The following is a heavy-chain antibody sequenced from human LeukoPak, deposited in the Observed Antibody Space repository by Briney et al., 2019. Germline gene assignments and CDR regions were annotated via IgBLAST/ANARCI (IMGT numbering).Heavy chain of an antibody. CDR3: ARGRIVVVPAAMNWFDP. V-gene: IGHV4-34*01. Sequence: PSETLSLTCAVYGGSFSGYYWSWIRQPPGKGLEWIVEINHSGSTNYNPSLKSRVTISVDTSKNQFSLKLSSVTAADTAVYYCARGRIVVVPAAMNWFDPWGQGTLVTVSS. D-gene: IGHD2-2*01. CDR2: INHSGST. J-gene: IGHJ5*02. CDR1: GGSFSGYY.